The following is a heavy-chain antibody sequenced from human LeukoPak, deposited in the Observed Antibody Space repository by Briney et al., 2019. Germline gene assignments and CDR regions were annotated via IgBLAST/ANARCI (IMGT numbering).Heavy chain of an antibody. Sequence: SEALSLTCAVYGGSFSGYYWSWIRQPPGKGLEWIGAINHSGSTNYNPSLKSRVTISVDTSKNQFSLKLSSVTAADTAVYYCARVGAPHYYGMDVWGKGTTVTVSS. CDR3: ARVGAPHYYGMDV. D-gene: IGHD4-17*01. J-gene: IGHJ6*04. V-gene: IGHV4-34*01. CDR1: GGSFSGYY. CDR2: INHSGST.